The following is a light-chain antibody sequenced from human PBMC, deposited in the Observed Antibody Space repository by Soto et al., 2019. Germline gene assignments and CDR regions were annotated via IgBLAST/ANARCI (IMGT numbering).Light chain of an antibody. CDR2: EVT. CDR3: NSHTISNTRV. J-gene: IGLJ1*01. Sequence: QSVLTQPASVSGSPGQSITISCTGTSSDVGAYNYVSWYQHHPGKVPKLLIYEVTNRPSGVSDRFSGSKSGYTASLTISGLLAEDEADYYCNSHTISNTRVFGTGTKVTVL. V-gene: IGLV2-14*01. CDR1: SSDVGAYNY.